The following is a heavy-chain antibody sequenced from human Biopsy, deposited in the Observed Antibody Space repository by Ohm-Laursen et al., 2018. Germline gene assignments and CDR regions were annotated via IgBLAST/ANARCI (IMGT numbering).Heavy chain of an antibody. CDR1: GFAFNLYD. CDR2: IYGGGNPV. Sequence: SLRLSCAASGFAFNLYDMNWIRQAPGTGMEWISYIYGGGNPVSYADSVKGRFTISRDNAQNSLYLHMNSLRAEDTAVYYCGRLNSGTDDAFDLWGQGTMVIVSS. CDR3: GRLNSGTDDAFDL. J-gene: IGHJ3*01. D-gene: IGHD1-26*01. V-gene: IGHV3-48*03.